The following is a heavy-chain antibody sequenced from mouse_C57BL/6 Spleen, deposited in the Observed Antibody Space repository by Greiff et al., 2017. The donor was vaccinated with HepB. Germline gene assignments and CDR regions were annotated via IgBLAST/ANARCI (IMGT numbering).Heavy chain of an antibody. D-gene: IGHD1-1*01. CDR1: GYTFTSYW. Sequence: QVQLQQPGAELVMPGASVKLSCKASGYTFTSYWMHWVKQRPGQGLEWIGEIDPSDSYTNYNQKFKGKSTLTEDKSSSTAYMQLSSLTSEDSAVYYCARYYGSRRYYFDYWGQGTTLTVSS. V-gene: IGHV1-69*01. J-gene: IGHJ2*01. CDR2: IDPSDSYT. CDR3: ARYYGSRRYYFDY.